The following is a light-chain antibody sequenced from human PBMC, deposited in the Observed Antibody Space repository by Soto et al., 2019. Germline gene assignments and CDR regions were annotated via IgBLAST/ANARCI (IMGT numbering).Light chain of an antibody. Sequence: SVLAQPASVSGSPGQSIAISCTGTRSDVGAYNYVSWYQQHPGKAPKLMISEVTNRPSGVSDRFSGSKSGNTASLTISGLQAEDGADYYCSSFTSRFTFVFGTGTKVTVL. CDR2: EVT. V-gene: IGLV2-14*01. J-gene: IGLJ1*01. CDR3: SSFTSRFTFV. CDR1: RSDVGAYNY.